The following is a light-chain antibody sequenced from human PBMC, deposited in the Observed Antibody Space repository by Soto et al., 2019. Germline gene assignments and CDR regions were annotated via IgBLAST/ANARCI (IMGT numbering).Light chain of an antibody. Sequence: EVVLTQSRVTLSLSPGERATLSCRASQSFRGLLACYQQKPGQAPRLLIYDAHDRATGIKPSSTGSRPGTDFTLTTTSLEPEESAGYYCQQCQMSHSPFGQGTRLEIX. J-gene: IGKJ5*01. V-gene: IGKV3-11*01. CDR1: QSFRGL. CDR2: DAH. CDR3: QQCQMSHSP.